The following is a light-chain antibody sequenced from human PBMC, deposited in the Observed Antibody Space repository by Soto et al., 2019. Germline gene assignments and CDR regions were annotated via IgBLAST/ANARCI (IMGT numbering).Light chain of an antibody. CDR1: QTVNSNF. CDR2: GAF. V-gene: IGKV3-20*01. CDR3: QEYGSSRT. J-gene: IGKJ1*01. Sequence: EIVVTQSPDTLSLSPGEGATLFCRASQTVNSNFLAWYQQKPGQAPRLLIYGAFSRATGIPDRFSGSGSGTDFTLTISRLEPEDFAVYCWQEYGSSRTFGQGTKVEIK.